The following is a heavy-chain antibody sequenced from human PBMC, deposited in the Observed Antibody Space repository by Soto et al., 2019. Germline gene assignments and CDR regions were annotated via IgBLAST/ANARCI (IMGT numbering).Heavy chain of an antibody. J-gene: IGHJ6*02. D-gene: IGHD5-18*01. CDR2: IYSSGST. V-gene: IGHV3-53*01. CDR1: GFTVSGNY. CDR3: ARARDSYGPYYGMDV. Sequence: GGSLIPSFAASGFTVSGNYMSWVRQAPGKGLEWVSVIYSSGSTCYADSVKGRFTISRDNSKNTLYLQMNSLRAEDTAVCYCARARDSYGPYYGMDVWGQGTTVTVSS.